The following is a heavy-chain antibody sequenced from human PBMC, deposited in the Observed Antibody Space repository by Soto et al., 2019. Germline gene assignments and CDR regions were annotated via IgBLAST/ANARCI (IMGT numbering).Heavy chain of an antibody. V-gene: IGHV2-5*02. CDR1: GFSLSTSGVG. CDR2: IYWDDDK. J-gene: IGHJ4*02. D-gene: IGHD6-19*01. Sequence: SGPTLVQPTQTLTLTCTFSGFSLSTSGVGVGWIRQPPGKALEWLALIYWDDDKRNIPSLRSRPTITKDTSKNQVVLKLTNMDPVDTATYYCAHIDSEYQLHNMYSSGPNFDYWGQGTLVTVSS. CDR3: AHIDSEYQLHNMYSSGPNFDY.